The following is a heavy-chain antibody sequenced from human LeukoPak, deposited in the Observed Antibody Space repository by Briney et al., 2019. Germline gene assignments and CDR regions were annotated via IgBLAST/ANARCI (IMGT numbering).Heavy chain of an antibody. CDR1: GGSVSSGSYY. D-gene: IGHD3-10*01. CDR2: IYYSGST. CDR3: ARAPITMVRGVVSGRYFDL. J-gene: IGHJ2*01. V-gene: IGHV4-61*01. Sequence: PSETLSLTCTASGGSVSSGSYYWSWIRQPPGKGLEWIGYIYYSGSTNYNPSLKSRVTISVDTSKNQFSLKLSSVTAADTAVYYCARAPITMVRGVVSGRYFDLWGRGTLVTVSS.